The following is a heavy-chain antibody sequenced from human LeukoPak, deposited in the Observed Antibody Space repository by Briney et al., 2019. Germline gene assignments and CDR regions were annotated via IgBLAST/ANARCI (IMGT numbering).Heavy chain of an antibody. CDR1: GGTISSYY. D-gene: IGHD6-19*01. J-gene: IGHJ4*02. CDR2: IHDSGST. Sequence: SETLSLICTVSGGTISSYYWNRIRQPPGKRLEWIGYIHDSGSTKYNPSLKSRVAISVDTSKNQFSLKLSSVTAADTAVYYCARWYHSGWAFDYWGQGTLVTVSS. CDR3: ARWYHSGWAFDY. V-gene: IGHV4-59*08.